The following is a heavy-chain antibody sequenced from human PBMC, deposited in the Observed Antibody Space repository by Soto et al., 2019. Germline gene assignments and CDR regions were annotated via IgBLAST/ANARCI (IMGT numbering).Heavy chain of an antibody. D-gene: IGHD2-2*01. J-gene: IGHJ6*03. CDR3: ASPLEYQRVYYMDV. CDR2: MNPNSGNT. V-gene: IGHV1-8*01. CDR1: GYTFTSYD. Sequence: ASVKVSCKASGYTFTSYDINWVRQATGQGLEWMGWMNPNSGNTGYAQKFQGRVTMTRNTSISTAYMELSSLRSEDTAVYYCASPLEYQRVYYMDVWGKGTTVTVSS.